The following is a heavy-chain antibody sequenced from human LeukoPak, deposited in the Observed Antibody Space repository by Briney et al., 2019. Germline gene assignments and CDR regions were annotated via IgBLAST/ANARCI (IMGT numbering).Heavy chain of an antibody. J-gene: IGHJ3*02. D-gene: IGHD3-16*01. V-gene: IGHV3-72*01. CDR2: SRNKAESYTT. CDR3: ARDGGTDANTVFDI. Sequence: GGSLRLSCTASGLTLSDHYIDWVRQAPGGGLEWVGRSRNKAESYTTEYAAAVKGRFTISRDDSENSLFLQMSSLRTEDTAVYYCARDGGTDANTVFDIWGQGTMVTVSS. CDR1: GLTLSDHY.